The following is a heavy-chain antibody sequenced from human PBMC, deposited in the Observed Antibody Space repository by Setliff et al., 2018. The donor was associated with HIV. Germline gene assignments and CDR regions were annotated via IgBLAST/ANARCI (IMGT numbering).Heavy chain of an antibody. CDR2: INSAGSGT. Sequence: GSLRLSCAASGFTFSSHEMNWVRQAPGKGLVWVSHINSAGSGTKYADSVRGRFTISRDNAKNSLYLQMNSLRVEDTAVYYCARTSTTTGTTLNWFDPWGQGTLVTVSS. CDR1: GFTFSSHE. V-gene: IGHV3-48*03. CDR3: ARTSTTTGTTLNWFDP. J-gene: IGHJ5*02. D-gene: IGHD1-1*01.